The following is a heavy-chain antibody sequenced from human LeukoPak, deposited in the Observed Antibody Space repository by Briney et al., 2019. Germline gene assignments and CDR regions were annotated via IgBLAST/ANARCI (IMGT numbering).Heavy chain of an antibody. CDR3: ASSSSSLGYYYYYMDV. D-gene: IGHD6-6*01. J-gene: IGHJ6*03. Sequence: VASVKVSCKASGGTFSSYAISWVRQAPGQGLEWMGGIIPIFGTANYAQKFQGRVTITADESTSTAYMELSSLRSEDTAVYYCASSSSSLGYYYYYMDVWGKGTTVTVSS. CDR1: GGTFSSYA. V-gene: IGHV1-69*13. CDR2: IIPIFGTA.